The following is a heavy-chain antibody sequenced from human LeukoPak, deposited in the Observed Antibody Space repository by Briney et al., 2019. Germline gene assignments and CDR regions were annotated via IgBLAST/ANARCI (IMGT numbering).Heavy chain of an antibody. CDR1: GGSISSSSYY. CDR2: IYYSGST. J-gene: IGHJ4*02. CDR3: ARLNWNYYFDY. D-gene: IGHD1-1*01. Sequence: SETLSLTCTVSGGSISSSSYYWGWIRQPPGKGLEWTGSIYYSGSTYYNPSLKSRVTISVDTSKNQFSLKLSSVTAADTAVYYCARLNWNYYFDYWGQGTLVTVSS. V-gene: IGHV4-39*01.